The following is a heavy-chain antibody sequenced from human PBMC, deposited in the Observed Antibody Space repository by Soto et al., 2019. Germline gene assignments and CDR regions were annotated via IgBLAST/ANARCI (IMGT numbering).Heavy chain of an antibody. V-gene: IGHV3-30*18. Sequence: PGGSLRLSCAASGFTFGSYGMHWVRQAPGKGLEWVAVISYDGSNKYYADSVRGRFAISRDNSNNMLYLQMNSLRAEDTAVYYCANIRNVVYAHNAYWGQGTLGTSPQ. CDR3: ANIRNVVYAHNAY. CDR2: ISYDGSNK. CDR1: GFTFGSYG. D-gene: IGHD2-8*02. J-gene: IGHJ4*02.